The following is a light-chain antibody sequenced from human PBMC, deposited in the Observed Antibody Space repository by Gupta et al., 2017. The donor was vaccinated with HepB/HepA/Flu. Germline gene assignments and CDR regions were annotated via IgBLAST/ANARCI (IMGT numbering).Light chain of an antibody. CDR3: ATWDNSLSAQV. J-gene: IGLJ1*01. Sequence: QLVLPHPPSASGTPSQTITIPCSGSSSNIGSNYVSWYQQHPGTAPQLLIYRNTQRPSGVPARFSGSKSGTSAALAISGLRSAEEADDYCATWDNSLSAQVFGTGTKVTVL. CDR1: SSNIGSNY. CDR2: RNT. V-gene: IGLV1-47*01.